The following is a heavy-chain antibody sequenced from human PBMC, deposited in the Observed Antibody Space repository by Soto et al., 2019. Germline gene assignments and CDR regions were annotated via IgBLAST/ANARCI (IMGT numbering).Heavy chain of an antibody. V-gene: IGHV4-31*03. D-gene: IGHD3-22*01. CDR3: ASRNYYDSSGPFPRGMDV. Sequence: SGTPSLTRTFSCGSISSGGFYWSWNRQHPGKALEWIGYIYSSGSTYYIPSLMSRVTISVDTSKNQFSLKLSSVTAADTAVYYCASRNYYDSSGPFPRGMDVWGQGTTVTVSS. J-gene: IGHJ6*02. CDR2: IYSSGST. CDR1: CGSISSGGFY.